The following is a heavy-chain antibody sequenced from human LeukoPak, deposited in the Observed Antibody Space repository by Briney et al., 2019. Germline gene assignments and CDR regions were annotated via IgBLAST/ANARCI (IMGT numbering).Heavy chain of an antibody. CDR1: GRSLSSYY. CDR2: MYYSGRT. J-gene: IGHJ5*02. CDR3: WRGLDWFDP. Sequence: SESLSLTCTASGRSLSSYYWSWIRQPPGKGLEWVGYMYYSGRTTFHPSLKSRVTISVDQPKNQFSSTLGTRETPGQAGIYCWRGLDWFDPWGQGTLVSVSS. V-gene: IGHV4-59*01.